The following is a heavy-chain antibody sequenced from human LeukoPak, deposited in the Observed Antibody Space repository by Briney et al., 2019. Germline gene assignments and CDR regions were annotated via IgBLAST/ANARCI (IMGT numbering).Heavy chain of an antibody. CDR3: AREPGGNGPDGGQDDAFDI. V-gene: IGHV4-30-2*01. D-gene: IGHD4-23*01. J-gene: IGHJ3*02. Sequence: PSQTLSLTCTVSGGSISSGGYYWSWIRQPPGKGLEWIGYIYHSGSTYYNPSLKSRVTISVDRSKNQFSLKLSSVTAADTAVYYCAREPGGNGPDGGQDDAFDIWGQGTMVTVSS. CDR2: IYHSGST. CDR1: GGSISSGGYY.